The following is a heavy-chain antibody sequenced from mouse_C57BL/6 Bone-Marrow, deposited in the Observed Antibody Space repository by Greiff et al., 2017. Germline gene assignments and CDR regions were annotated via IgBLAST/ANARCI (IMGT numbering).Heavy chain of an antibody. Sequence: EVMLVESGGGLVQPGGSLSLSCAASGFTFTDYYMSWVRQPPGKALEWLGFIRNKANGYTTEYSASVKGRFTISRDNSQSILYLQMNALRAEDSATYYCARYAGTGPSVWGIGTTVTVSS. V-gene: IGHV7-3*01. J-gene: IGHJ1*03. CDR2: IRNKANGYTT. CDR1: GFTFTDYY. CDR3: ARYAGTGPSV. D-gene: IGHD4-1*01.